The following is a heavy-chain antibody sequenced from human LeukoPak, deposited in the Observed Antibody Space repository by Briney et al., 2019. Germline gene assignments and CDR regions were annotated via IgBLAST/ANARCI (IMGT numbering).Heavy chain of an antibody. V-gene: IGHV4-59*01. CDR1: GGSIRSYY. J-gene: IGHJ6*03. Sequence: SETLSLTCAVSGGSIRSYYWSWIRQPPGKGLEWIGYIYYSGSTNYNPSLKSRVTISVDTSKNQFSLKLSSVTAADTAVYYCARVDSDIVVVPSTLYYYYYYMDVWGKGTTVTISS. D-gene: IGHD2-2*01. CDR2: IYYSGST. CDR3: ARVDSDIVVVPSTLYYYYYYMDV.